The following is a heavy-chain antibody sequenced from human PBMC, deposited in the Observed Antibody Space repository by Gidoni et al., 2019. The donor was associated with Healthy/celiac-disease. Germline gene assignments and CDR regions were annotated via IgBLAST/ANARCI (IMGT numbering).Heavy chain of an antibody. Sequence: QVQLVESGGGVVQPGRSLRLSCAASGVTFSSYAMHWVRQAPGKGLEWVAVISYDGSNKYYADSVKGRFTISRDNSKNTLYLQMNSLRAEDTAVYYCARDPAVGATVYYFDYWGQGTLVTVSS. CDR1: GVTFSSYA. D-gene: IGHD1-26*01. V-gene: IGHV3-30*04. CDR2: ISYDGSNK. J-gene: IGHJ4*02. CDR3: ARDPAVGATVYYFDY.